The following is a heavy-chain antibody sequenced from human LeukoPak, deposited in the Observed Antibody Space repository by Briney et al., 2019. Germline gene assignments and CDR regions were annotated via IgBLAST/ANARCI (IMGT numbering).Heavy chain of an antibody. CDR3: AREVLGDFHPGAY. D-gene: IGHD3-3*01. Sequence: SETLTLTCTVSLDSTTSKYSSWVRQPPGKGLEWIGEIHRSGSPNYNPSLQSRVTISIDRSRNQIALELSSVTAADTAVYYCAREVLGDFHPGAYWGQGTLVTVSS. J-gene: IGHJ4*02. V-gene: IGHV4-59*12. CDR1: LDSTTSKYS. CDR2: IHRSGSP.